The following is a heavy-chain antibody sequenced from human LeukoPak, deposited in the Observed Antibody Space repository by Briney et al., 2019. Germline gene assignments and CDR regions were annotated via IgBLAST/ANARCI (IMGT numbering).Heavy chain of an antibody. D-gene: IGHD2-21*02. Sequence: GSLRLSCAASGFTFSSYSMNWDRQAPGKGLEWIGEINHSGSTNYNPSLKSRVTISVDTSKNQFSLKLSSVTAADTAVYYCASLNCGGDCYSGAGKKYFDYWGQGTLVTVSS. CDR1: GFTFSSYS. CDR2: INHSGST. CDR3: ASLNCGGDCYSGAGKKYFDY. J-gene: IGHJ4*02. V-gene: IGHV4-34*01.